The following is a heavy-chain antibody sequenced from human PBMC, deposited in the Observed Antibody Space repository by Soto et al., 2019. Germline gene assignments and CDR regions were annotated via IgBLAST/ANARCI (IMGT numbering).Heavy chain of an antibody. D-gene: IGHD1-26*01. CDR2: ISSSSSYI. Sequence: EVQLVESGGGLVKPGGSLRLSCAASGFTFSSYSMNWVRQAPGKGLEWVSSISSSSSYIYYADSVKGRFTISRDNGKNALYQRRNSRRAEDTAVYDCARGGGTSGSYFDYWGQGTLVTVSS. J-gene: IGHJ4*02. CDR1: GFTFSSYS. V-gene: IGHV3-21*01. CDR3: ARGGGTSGSYFDY.